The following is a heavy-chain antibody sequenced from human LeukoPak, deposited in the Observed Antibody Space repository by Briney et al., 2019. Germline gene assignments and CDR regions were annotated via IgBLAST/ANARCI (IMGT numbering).Heavy chain of an antibody. CDR2: ISSSGKTI. Sequence: GGSLRLSCAASGFTFSNYEMNWVRQAPGKGLEWVSYISSSGKTIYYADSVKGRFTIPRDNAKNSLYLQMNSLRAEDTAIYYCARIRFNQSDYWGQGTLVIVSS. J-gene: IGHJ4*02. D-gene: IGHD5-12*01. V-gene: IGHV3-48*03. CDR1: GFTFSNYE. CDR3: ARIRFNQSDY.